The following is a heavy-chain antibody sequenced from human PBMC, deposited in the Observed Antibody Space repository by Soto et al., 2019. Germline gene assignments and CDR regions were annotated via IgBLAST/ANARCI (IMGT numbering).Heavy chain of an antibody. CDR2: ISSSSSYI. CDR1: GFTFSSYS. V-gene: IGHV3-21*01. Sequence: SGGSLRLSCAASGFTFSSYSMNWVRQAPGKGLEWVSSISSSSSYIYYADSVKGRFTISRDNAKNSLYLQMNSLRAEDTAVYYCASSTTQYQLLSGAFDIWGQGTMVTVSS. J-gene: IGHJ3*02. D-gene: IGHD2-2*01. CDR3: ASSTTQYQLLSGAFDI.